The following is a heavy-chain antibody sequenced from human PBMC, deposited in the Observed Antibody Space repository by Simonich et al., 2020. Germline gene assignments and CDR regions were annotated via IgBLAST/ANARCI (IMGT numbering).Heavy chain of an antibody. CDR3: ARSLGYYYYYYGMDV. CDR2: IYYSGST. D-gene: IGHD1-26*01. Sequence: QVQLQESGPGLVKPSETLSLTCTVSGGSISSYSWSWIRQPPGKGLEWIGYIYYSGSTNSNPSLKSRVTIAVDTSKNQFSLKLSSVTAADTAVYYCARSLGYYYYYYGMDVWGQGTTVTVS. J-gene: IGHJ6*02. CDR1: GGSISSYS. V-gene: IGHV4-59*08.